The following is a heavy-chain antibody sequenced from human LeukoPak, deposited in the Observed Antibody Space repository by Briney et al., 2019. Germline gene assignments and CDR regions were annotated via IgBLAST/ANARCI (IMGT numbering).Heavy chain of an antibody. CDR2: IYHSGST. V-gene: IGHV4-38-2*02. Sequence: SETLSLTCAVSGYSISSGYYWGWIRQPPGKGLEWIGSIYHSGSTYYNPSLKSRVIISVDTSKNQFSLKLSSVTAADTAVYYCARDRLNWGQGTLVTVSS. CDR1: GYSISSGYY. J-gene: IGHJ4*02. CDR3: ARDRLN. D-gene: IGHD6-19*01.